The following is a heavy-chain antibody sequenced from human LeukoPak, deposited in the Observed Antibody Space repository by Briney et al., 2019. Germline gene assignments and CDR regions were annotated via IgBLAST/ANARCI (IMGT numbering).Heavy chain of an antibody. D-gene: IGHD3-22*01. Sequence: ASVKVSCKASGYTFTSYVINWVRQAPGQGLEWMGWISGYSGNTNYAQKLQGRVTTTTDTSTSTAYMELRSLRSDDTAVYYCAREPKNYYDSSEYVLDVWGQGTTVTVSS. V-gene: IGHV1-18*01. CDR2: ISGYSGNT. J-gene: IGHJ6*02. CDR1: GYTFTSYV. CDR3: AREPKNYYDSSEYVLDV.